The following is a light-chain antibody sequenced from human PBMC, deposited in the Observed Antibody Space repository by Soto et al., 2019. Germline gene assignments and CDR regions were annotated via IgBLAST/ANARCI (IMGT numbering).Light chain of an antibody. V-gene: IGKV3-20*01. CDR1: GRIYSAY. J-gene: IGKJ1*01. CDR3: QQYNNWPPWT. Sequence: EVVLTQSPGTLSLSRGERATLSCRASGRIYSAYLGWYQQKPGQAPRLLIYGTSSRATGIPDRFSGSGSGTEFTLTISSLQSEDFAVYYCQQYNNWPPWTFGQGTKVDIK. CDR2: GTS.